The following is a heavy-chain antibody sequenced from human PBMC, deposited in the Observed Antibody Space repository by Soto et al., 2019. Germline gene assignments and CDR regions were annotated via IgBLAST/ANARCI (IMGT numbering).Heavy chain of an antibody. CDR3: ARRYRPSFDY. CDR1: GGSISNYY. D-gene: IGHD2-2*02. CDR2: IYYSGST. V-gene: IGHV4-59*01. J-gene: IGHJ4*02. Sequence: SETLSLSCTVSGGSISNYYWSWIRQPPGKGLEWIGYIYYSGSTNYNPSLKSRVTISVDTSKNQFSLRLSSVTAADTAVYYCARRYRPSFDYWGQGTLVTVSS.